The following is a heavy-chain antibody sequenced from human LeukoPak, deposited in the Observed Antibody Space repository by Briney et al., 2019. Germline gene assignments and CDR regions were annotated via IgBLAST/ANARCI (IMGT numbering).Heavy chain of an antibody. CDR1: GGSISSYY. CDR3: ARGVSSGSDY. J-gene: IGHJ4*02. V-gene: IGHV4-59*08. D-gene: IGHD3-10*01. CDR2: IYYSGST. Sequence: SETLSLTCTVSGGSISSYYWSWIRQPPGRGLEWIGYIYYSGSTNYNPSLKSRVTISVDTSKNQFSLKLSSVTAADTAVYYCARGVSSGSDYWGQGTLVTVSS.